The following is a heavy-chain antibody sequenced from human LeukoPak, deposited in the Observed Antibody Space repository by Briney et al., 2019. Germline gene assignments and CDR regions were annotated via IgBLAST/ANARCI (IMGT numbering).Heavy chain of an antibody. V-gene: IGHV1-69*06. D-gene: IGHD3-10*01. Sequence: RASVKVSCKASGGTFSSYAISWVRQAPGQGLEWMGGIIPIFGTANYAQKFQGRVTITADKSTSTAYMELSSLRSEDTAVYYCATEGPGIKSLGYYYYMDVWGKGTTVTVSS. J-gene: IGHJ6*03. CDR2: IIPIFGTA. CDR3: ATEGPGIKSLGYYYYMDV. CDR1: GGTFSSYA.